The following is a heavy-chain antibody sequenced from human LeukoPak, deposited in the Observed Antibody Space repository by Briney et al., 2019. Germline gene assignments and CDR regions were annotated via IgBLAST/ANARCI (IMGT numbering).Heavy chain of an antibody. CDR1: GGTFSSYA. J-gene: IGHJ6*03. CDR2: IIPIFGTA. CDR3: ARQVRRPFYYYHMDV. Sequence: SVKVSCKASGGTFSSYAISWVRQAPGQGLEWMGGIIPIFGTANYAQKFQGRVTITADESTSTAYMELSSLRSEDTAVYYCARQVRRPFYYYHMDVWGKGIPVTVS. V-gene: IGHV1-69*13.